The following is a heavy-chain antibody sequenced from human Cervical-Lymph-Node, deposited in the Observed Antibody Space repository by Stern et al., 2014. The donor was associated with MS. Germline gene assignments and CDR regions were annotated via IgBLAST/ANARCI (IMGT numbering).Heavy chain of an antibody. V-gene: IGHV1-58*01. CDR2: IVVGSGNT. J-gene: IGHJ3*02. D-gene: IGHD3-22*01. CDR1: GFTFTSSA. CDR3: AAEPMYYSDSVGAFDI. Sequence: QLVQSGPEVKKPGTSVKVSCKASGFTFTSSAVQWVRQARGQRLEWIGWIVVGSGNTNYAQKFQERVTITRVMSTSTAYMELSSLRSEDTAVYYCAAEPMYYSDSVGAFDIWGQGTMVTVSS.